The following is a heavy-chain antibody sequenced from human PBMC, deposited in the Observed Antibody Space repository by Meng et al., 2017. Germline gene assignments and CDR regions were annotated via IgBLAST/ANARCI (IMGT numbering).Heavy chain of an antibody. CDR2: INHSGST. CDR3: ARRRGGSSDWFDP. CDR1: GGSFRGYY. J-gene: IGHJ5*02. V-gene: IGHV4-34*01. D-gene: IGHD6-6*01. Sequence: QVQLQQWGAGLLKPSETLSLTCAVYGGSFRGYYWSWIRQPPGKGLEWIGEINHSGSTNYNPSLKSRVTISVDTSKNQFSLKLSSVTAADTAVYYCARRRGGSSDWFDPWGQGTLVTVSS.